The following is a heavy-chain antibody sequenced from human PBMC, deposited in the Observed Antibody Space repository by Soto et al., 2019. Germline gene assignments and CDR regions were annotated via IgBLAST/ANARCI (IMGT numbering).Heavy chain of an antibody. J-gene: IGHJ4*02. CDR1: GGTFSSYA. CDR2: IIPIFGTA. Sequence: ASVKVSCKASGGTFSSYAISWVRQAPGQGPEWMGGIIPIFGTANYAQKFQGRVTITADESTSTAYMELSSLRSEDTAVYYCARSWDGYYFDYWGQGTRVTVSS. V-gene: IGHV1-69*13. D-gene: IGHD1-26*01. CDR3: ARSWDGYYFDY.